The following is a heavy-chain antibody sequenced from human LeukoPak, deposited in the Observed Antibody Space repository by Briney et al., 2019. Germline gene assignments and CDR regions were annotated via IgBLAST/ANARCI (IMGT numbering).Heavy chain of an antibody. D-gene: IGHD4-17*01. V-gene: IGHV3-30*18. J-gene: IGHJ3*02. CDR3: AKDRSNYGDYDAFDI. CDR1: GFTFSSYG. CDR2: ISYDGSNK. Sequence: GGSLRLSCAASGFTFSSYGMHWVRHAPGKGLEWVAVISYDGSNKYYADSVKGRFTISGDNSKNTLYLQMNSLRAEDTAAYYCAKDRSNYGDYDAFDIWGQGTMVTVSS.